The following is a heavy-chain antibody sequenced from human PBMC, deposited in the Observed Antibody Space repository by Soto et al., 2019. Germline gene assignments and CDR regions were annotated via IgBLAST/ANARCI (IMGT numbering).Heavy chain of an antibody. V-gene: IGHV4-39*01. D-gene: IGHD3-16*02. J-gene: IGHJ4*02. CDR2: IYYSGST. Sequence: PSETLSLTCTVSGGSISSSSYYWGWIRQPPGKGLEWIGSIYYSGSTYYNPSLKSRVTISVDTSKNQFSLKLSSVTAADTAVYYCARRPAKYDYSWGSYPLLFDYWGQGTLVTVSS. CDR1: GGSISSSSYY. CDR3: ARRPAKYDYSWGSYPLLFDY.